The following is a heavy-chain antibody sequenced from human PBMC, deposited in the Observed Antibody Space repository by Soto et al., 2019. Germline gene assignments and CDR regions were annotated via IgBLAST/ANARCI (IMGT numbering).Heavy chain of an antibody. J-gene: IGHJ3*02. D-gene: IGHD2-15*01. Sequence: EVQLVESGGGLVKPGESLRLSCAASGFTFSNAWMSWVRQAPGKGLEWVGRIKSKTAGGTTDYAAPVKGRFTISRDDSRNTLYLQMNNLKTEDTAVYYCATGARSGLNGFDIWGQGTMVTVSS. CDR2: IKSKTAGGTT. V-gene: IGHV3-15*01. CDR3: ATGARSGLNGFDI. CDR1: GFTFSNAW.